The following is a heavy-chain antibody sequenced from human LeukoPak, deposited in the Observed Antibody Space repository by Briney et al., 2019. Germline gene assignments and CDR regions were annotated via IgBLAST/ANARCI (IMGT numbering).Heavy chain of an antibody. CDR2: VHHTGSR. V-gene: IGHV4-59*01. CDR3: ARERATSGRCRFDF. J-gene: IGHJ4*02. D-gene: IGHD6-25*01. CDR1: GASISSYY. Sequence: MTSETLSLTCTVSGASISSYYWSWIRQSPGKGLEWIGYVHHTGSRSYNPSLKSRVTISLDRDKSQFSLKLTSVTAADTAVYYCARERATSGRCRFDFWGQGALVTVSS.